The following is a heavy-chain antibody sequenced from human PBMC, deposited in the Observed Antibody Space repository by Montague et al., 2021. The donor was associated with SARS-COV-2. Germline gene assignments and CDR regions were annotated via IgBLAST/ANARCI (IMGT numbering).Heavy chain of an antibody. CDR1: GGSISSSSYY. CDR3: ARAGRQQLVRLSGMDV. Sequence: SETLSLTCTVSGGSISSSSYYWGWIRQPPGKGLEWIGSIYYSGSTXYNPSLKSRVTISVDTSKNQFSLKLSSVTAADTAVYYCARAGRQQLVRLSGMDVWGQGTTVTVSS. V-gene: IGHV4-39*07. J-gene: IGHJ6*02. D-gene: IGHD6-13*01. CDR2: IYYSGST.